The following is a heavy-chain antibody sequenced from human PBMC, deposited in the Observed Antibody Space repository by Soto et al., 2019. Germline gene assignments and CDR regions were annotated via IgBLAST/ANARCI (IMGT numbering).Heavy chain of an antibody. CDR3: ASLPARGIVLVPAASFYGMDV. D-gene: IGHD2-2*01. CDR1: GGTFSSYA. J-gene: IGHJ6*02. V-gene: IGHV1-69*12. Sequence: QVQLVQSGAEVKKPGSSVKVSCKASGGTFSSYAISWVRQAPGQGLEWMGGIIPIFGTANYAQKFQGRVTITADESTRTAYMELSSLRSEDTAVYYCASLPARGIVLVPAASFYGMDVWGQGTTVTVSS. CDR2: IIPIFGTA.